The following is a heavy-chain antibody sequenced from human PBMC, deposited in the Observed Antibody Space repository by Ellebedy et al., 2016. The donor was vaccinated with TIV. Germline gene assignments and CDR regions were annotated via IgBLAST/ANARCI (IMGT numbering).Heavy chain of an antibody. CDR3: AKSESRGTAMVLPID. Sequence: GESLKISCAASGFTFNSYAMHWVRQAPGKGLEWVAVISYDGNSKYYADSVKGRFTISRDNANNTLYLQMNSLRVDDTAFYYCAKSESRGTAMVLPIDWGQGTLVTVSS. V-gene: IGHV3-30-3*02. CDR2: ISYDGNSK. D-gene: IGHD5-18*01. CDR1: GFTFNSYA. J-gene: IGHJ4*02.